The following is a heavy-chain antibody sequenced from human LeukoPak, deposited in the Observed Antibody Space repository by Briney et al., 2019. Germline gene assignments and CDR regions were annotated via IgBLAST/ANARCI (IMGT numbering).Heavy chain of an antibody. V-gene: IGHV1-24*01. CDR2: FDPEDGET. CDR3: ATDPIAAAGRGPGPGPFDP. J-gene: IGHJ5*02. D-gene: IGHD6-13*01. Sequence: GASVKVSCKVSGYTLTELSMHWVRQAPGKGLEWMGGFDPEDGETIYAQKFQGRVTMTEDTSTDTAYMELSSLRSEDTSVYYCATDPIAAAGRGPGPGPFDPWGQGTLVTVSS. CDR1: GYTLTELS.